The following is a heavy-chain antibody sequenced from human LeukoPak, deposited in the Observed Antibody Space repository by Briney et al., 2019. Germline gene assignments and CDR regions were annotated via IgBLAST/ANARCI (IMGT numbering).Heavy chain of an antibody. CDR2: INHSGST. Sequence: PSETLSLTCAVYGGSFSGYYWSWIRQPPGKGLEWIGEINHSGSTNYNPSLKSRVTTSVDTSKNQFSLKLSSVTAADTAVYYCARGGLRSRDAFDIWGQGTMVTVSS. J-gene: IGHJ3*02. V-gene: IGHV4-34*01. CDR1: GGSFSGYY. CDR3: ARGGLRSRDAFDI.